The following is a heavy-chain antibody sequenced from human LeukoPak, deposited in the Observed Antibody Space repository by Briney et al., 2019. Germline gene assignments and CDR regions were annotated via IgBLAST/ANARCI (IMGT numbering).Heavy chain of an antibody. D-gene: IGHD6-13*01. CDR1: GFTFSSYA. CDR2: ISGSGSST. V-gene: IGHV3-23*01. Sequence: GGSLRFSCAASGFTFSSYAMTWVRQAPGKGLEWVSAISGSGSSTYYADSVKGRFTISRDNSKNTLFLQVNSLRAEDTAVYYCAKGPIAAATYYYYYYMDVWGKGTTVTVSS. J-gene: IGHJ6*03. CDR3: AKGPIAAATYYYYYYMDV.